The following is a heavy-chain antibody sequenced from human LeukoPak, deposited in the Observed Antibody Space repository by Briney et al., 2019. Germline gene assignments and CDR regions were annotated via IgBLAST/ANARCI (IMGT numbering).Heavy chain of an antibody. D-gene: IGHD6-19*01. J-gene: IGHJ2*01. CDR3: ARGFSTGWYFDP. Sequence: PSETLSLTCSVSGASVSSGGYYWSWIRQPAGKEMVWIGRINPSGDTNYNPSLKSRVTMSIETSKNQLFLNLMSVTAADTALYYCARGFSTGWYFDPWGRGTQVTVSS. CDR2: INPSGDT. V-gene: IGHV4-61*02. CDR1: GASVSSGGYY.